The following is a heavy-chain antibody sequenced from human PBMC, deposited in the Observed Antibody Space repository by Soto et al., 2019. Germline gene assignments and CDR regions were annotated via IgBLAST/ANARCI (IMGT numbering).Heavy chain of an antibody. CDR1: GFTFSVNG. J-gene: IGHJ4*02. V-gene: IGHV3-23*01. CDR3: AKVGRNTPDYDS. Sequence: EVQVLESGGGLVQPGGSLRLSCAASGFTFSVNGMTWVRQAPGKGLEWVSGISGSGSNTYYADSVKGRFTISRDNSKNTLFLQMNSLRAEDTAVYYCAKVGRNTPDYDSWGQGTLVTVSS. CDR2: ISGSGSNT. D-gene: IGHD2-15*01.